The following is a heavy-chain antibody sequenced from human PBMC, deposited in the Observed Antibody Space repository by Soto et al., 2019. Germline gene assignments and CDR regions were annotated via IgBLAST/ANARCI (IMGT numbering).Heavy chain of an antibody. CDR1: GGSVSSGSYY. D-gene: IGHD3-10*01. CDR2: IYYSGST. V-gene: IGHV4-61*01. J-gene: IGHJ4*02. CDR3: ARAYGYYFDY. Sequence: PSETLSLTCTVSGGSVSSGSYYWSWIRQPPGKGLEWIGYIYYSGSTNYNPSLKSRVTISVDTSKNQFSLKLSSVTAADTAVYYCARAYGYYFDYWGQGTLVTVSS.